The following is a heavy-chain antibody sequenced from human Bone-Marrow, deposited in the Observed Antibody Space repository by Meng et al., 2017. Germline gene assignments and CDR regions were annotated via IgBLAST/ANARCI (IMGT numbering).Heavy chain of an antibody. V-gene: IGHV1-69*04. CDR3: ARVQGIAAAGQYYFDY. Sequence: SVKVSCKASGYTFTGYYMHWVRQAPGQGLEWMGRIIPILGIANYAQKFQGRVTITADKSTSTAYMELSSLRSEDTAVYYCARVQGIAAAGQYYFDYWGQGTLVTVSS. J-gene: IGHJ4*02. D-gene: IGHD6-13*01. CDR2: IIPILGIA. CDR1: GYTFTGYY.